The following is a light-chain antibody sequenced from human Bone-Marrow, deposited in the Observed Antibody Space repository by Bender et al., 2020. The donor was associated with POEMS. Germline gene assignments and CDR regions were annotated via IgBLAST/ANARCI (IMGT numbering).Light chain of an antibody. CDR1: SSDVGSYNL. V-gene: IGLV2-14*02. J-gene: IGLJ3*02. CDR2: DVT. Sequence: QSALTQPASVSGSPGQSITISCTGTSSDVGSYNLVSWYHQHPGKAPKLMIYDVTNRPSGVSNRFSGSKSGNTASLTISGLRSEDEADYYCAAWDDSLSVLVFGGGTKLTVL. CDR3: AAWDDSLSVLV.